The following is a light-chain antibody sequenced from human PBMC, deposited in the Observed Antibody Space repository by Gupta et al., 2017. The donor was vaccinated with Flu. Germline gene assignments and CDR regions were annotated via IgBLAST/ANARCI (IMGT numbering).Light chain of an antibody. Sequence: GDKVTDTFRRSSSIKSYLGWYQQKPGKAPKLLIYAASNWQSGVPSRFSGTGSGTHYTLTISRLQAEDFATYYCQQVSSYPYTFGQGTKLEI. CDR3: QQVSSYPYT. CDR1: SSIKSY. CDR2: AAS. J-gene: IGKJ2*01. V-gene: IGKV1-9*01.